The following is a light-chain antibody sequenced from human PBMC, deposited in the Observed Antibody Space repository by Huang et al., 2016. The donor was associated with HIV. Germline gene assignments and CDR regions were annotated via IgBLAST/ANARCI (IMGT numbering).Light chain of an antibody. Sequence: DIQMTQSPSSLSASVGDRVTITCRASPAINSYLHWYQQKPGEAPQLLIYAASNLQSGVPSRFSGGGSGTDFTLTISRLQPEDFATYYCQQTYSSPRTFGQGTKVDIK. CDR3: QQTYSSPRT. V-gene: IGKV1-39*01. CDR1: PAINSY. CDR2: AAS. J-gene: IGKJ1*01.